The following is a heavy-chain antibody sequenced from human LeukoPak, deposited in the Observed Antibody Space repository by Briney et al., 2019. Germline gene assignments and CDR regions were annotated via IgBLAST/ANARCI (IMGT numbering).Heavy chain of an antibody. Sequence: SETLSLTCAVPDSSMSGYYWSWIRQSPGKGLEWIGYIYYSGSTNYNPSLKSRVTISVDTSKNQFSLKLSSVTAADTAVYYCARAEVFAMDVWGKGTTVTVSS. CDR1: DSSMSGYY. CDR2: IYYSGST. CDR3: ARAEVFAMDV. J-gene: IGHJ6*03. D-gene: IGHD3-10*01. V-gene: IGHV4-59*01.